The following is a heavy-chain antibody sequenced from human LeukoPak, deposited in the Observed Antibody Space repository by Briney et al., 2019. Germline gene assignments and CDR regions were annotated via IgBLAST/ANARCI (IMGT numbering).Heavy chain of an antibody. V-gene: IGHV3-30*02. CDR3: AKDQCTRTSCDGYPGY. D-gene: IGHD2-2*01. CDR1: GFTFSSYG. J-gene: IGHJ4*02. CDR2: IHFDGSTK. Sequence: GGSLRLSCAASGFTFSSYGMHWVRQAPGKGLEWVAFIHFDGSTKYSGDSVKGRFTISRDNSKNTLYLQMNSLRPEGTAVYYCAKDQCTRTSCDGYPGYWGQGSLVTVSS.